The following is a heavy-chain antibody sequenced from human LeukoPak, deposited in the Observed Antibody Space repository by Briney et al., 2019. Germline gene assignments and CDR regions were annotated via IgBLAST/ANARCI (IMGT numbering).Heavy chain of an antibody. Sequence: PGWSLRLSCAASGFSVSDNYMSWVRQAPGKGLEWISDIYNGGYTYYADSVKGRFTISRDNSKNTLYLQLNSLRAEDTAVYYCARDNQLDRGVIDYWGQGTLVTVSS. CDR1: GFSVSDNY. CDR3: ARDNQLDRGVIDY. CDR2: IYNGGYT. D-gene: IGHD3-10*01. V-gene: IGHV3-66*01. J-gene: IGHJ4*02.